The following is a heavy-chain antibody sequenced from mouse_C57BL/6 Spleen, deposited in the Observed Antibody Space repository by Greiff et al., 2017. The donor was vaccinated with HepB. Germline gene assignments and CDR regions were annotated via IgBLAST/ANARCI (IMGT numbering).Heavy chain of an antibody. Sequence: VQLQQSGAELVRPGASVKLSCKASGYTFTDYYINWVKQRPGQGLEWIARIYPGSGNTYYNEKFKGKTTLTAEKSSSTAYMQLSSLTSEDSAVYFCARSPVLRYYFDYWGQGTTLTVSS. CDR3: ARSPVLRYYFDY. V-gene: IGHV1-76*01. CDR1: GYTFTDYY. CDR2: IYPGSGNT. J-gene: IGHJ2*01. D-gene: IGHD1-1*01.